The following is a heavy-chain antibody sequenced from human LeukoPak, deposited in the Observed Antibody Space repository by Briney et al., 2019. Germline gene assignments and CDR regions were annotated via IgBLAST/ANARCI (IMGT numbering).Heavy chain of an antibody. V-gene: IGHV1-18*01. CDR1: GYTFPNYG. J-gene: IGHJ5*02. CDR3: GRDGGGGGPTFA. CDR2: INPYNGNT. D-gene: IGHD3-10*02. Sequence: ASVKVSCKASGYTFPNYGISWVRQAPGQGLEWMGWINPYNGNTNYAQKLQGRVTMTTDTSTPTAYMELRSLRFDDTAVYECGRDGGGGGPTFAWGQGTLVTVSS.